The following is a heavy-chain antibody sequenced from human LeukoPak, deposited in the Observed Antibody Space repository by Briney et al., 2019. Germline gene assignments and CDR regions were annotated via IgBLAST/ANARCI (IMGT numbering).Heavy chain of an antibody. J-gene: IGHJ5*02. V-gene: IGHV4-39*01. Sequence: SETLSLTCTVSGGSISSSSYYWGWIRQPPGKGLEWIGSIYYSGSTYYNPSLESRVTISVDTSKNQFSLKLSSVTAADTAVYYCASSTGYCSGGSCCWGFDPWGQGTLVTVSS. CDR2: IYYSGST. D-gene: IGHD2-15*01. CDR1: GGSISSSSYY. CDR3: ASSTGYCSGGSCCWGFDP.